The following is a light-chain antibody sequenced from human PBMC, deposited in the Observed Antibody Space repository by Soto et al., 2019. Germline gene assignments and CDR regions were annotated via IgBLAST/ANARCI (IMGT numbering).Light chain of an antibody. CDR2: TTS. V-gene: IGKV1-39*01. Sequence: DIQMTQSPSSLSASVGDRVTITCRTSQSISSFLNWYQHKPGNAPKLLIYTTSTLRSGVPSRFRGSGSGKQLTITITNVQPEDFATYYCQQSYRTPQITFGQGTRLDIK. CDR1: QSISSF. CDR3: QQSYRTPQIT. J-gene: IGKJ5*01.